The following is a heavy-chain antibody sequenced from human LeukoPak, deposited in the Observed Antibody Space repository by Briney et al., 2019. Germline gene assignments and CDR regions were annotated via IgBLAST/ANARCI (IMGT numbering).Heavy chain of an antibody. D-gene: IGHD3-3*01. CDR2: IRSKAYGGTT. Sequence: AGGSLRLSCTASGFTFSDYAMSWFRQAPGKGLEWVGFIRSKAYGGTTEYAASVKGRFTISRDDSKSIAYLQMNSLKTEDTAVYYCTRDDFWSGYYPPRDYWGQGTLVTVSS. V-gene: IGHV3-49*03. CDR3: TRDDFWSGYYPPRDY. J-gene: IGHJ4*02. CDR1: GFTFSDYA.